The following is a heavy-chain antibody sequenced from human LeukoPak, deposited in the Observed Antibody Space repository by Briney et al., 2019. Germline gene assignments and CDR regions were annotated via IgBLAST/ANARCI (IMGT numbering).Heavy chain of an antibody. J-gene: IGHJ3*02. Sequence: GRSLRLSCAASGFTFSSYAMHWVRQAPGKGLEWVAVISYDGSNKYYADSVKGRFTISRDNSKNTLYLQVNSLRAEDTAVYYCARDVGYSYGGDAFDIWGQGTMVTVSS. V-gene: IGHV3-30-3*01. CDR1: GFTFSSYA. CDR3: ARDVGYSYGGDAFDI. CDR2: ISYDGSNK. D-gene: IGHD5-18*01.